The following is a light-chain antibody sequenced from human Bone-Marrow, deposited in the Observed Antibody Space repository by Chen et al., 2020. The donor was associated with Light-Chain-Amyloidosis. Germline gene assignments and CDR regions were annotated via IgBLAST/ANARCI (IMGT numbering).Light chain of an antibody. CDR3: QQNHDLPIT. CDR2: ATF. CDR1: QSISNY. V-gene: IGKV1-39*01. J-gene: IGKJ4*01. Sequence: DIQMTQSPRTLAASVRDRVTVTCRPSQSISNYLNWYQQIPGGAPKLLIYATFNLRPGVPSRFSGSGSGTQYTLTIAALQPEDFGTYYCQQNHDLPITFGGGTRVEL.